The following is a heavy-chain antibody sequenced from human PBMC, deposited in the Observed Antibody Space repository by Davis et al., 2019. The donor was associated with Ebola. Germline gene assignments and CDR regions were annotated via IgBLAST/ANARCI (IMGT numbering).Heavy chain of an antibody. D-gene: IGHD3-3*01. Sequence: SGPTLVKPTQTLTLTCTFSGFSLSTSGMRVSWIRQPPGKALEWLARIDWDDDKYYSTSLKTRLTISKDTSKNQVVLTMTNMDPVDTATYYCARIPKYYDFWSGYYYYYYYGMDVWGQGTTVTVSS. V-gene: IGHV2-70*04. CDR3: ARIPKYYDFWSGYYYYYYYGMDV. CDR2: IDWDDDK. CDR1: GFSLSTSGMR. J-gene: IGHJ6*02.